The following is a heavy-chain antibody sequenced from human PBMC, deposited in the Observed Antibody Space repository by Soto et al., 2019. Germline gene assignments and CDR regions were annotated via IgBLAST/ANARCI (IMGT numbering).Heavy chain of an antibody. CDR2: IKQDGSEK. Sequence: GGSLRLSCAASGFTFSSYWMSWVRQATGKGLEGVANIKQDGSEKYYVDSVKGRFTISRDNAKNSLYLQMNSLRAEDTAVYYCARAAFTYYDYIWGSYRPYYFDYWGQGTLVTVSS. CDR1: GFTFSSYW. J-gene: IGHJ4*02. V-gene: IGHV3-7*03. D-gene: IGHD3-16*02. CDR3: ARAAFTYYDYIWGSYRPYYFDY.